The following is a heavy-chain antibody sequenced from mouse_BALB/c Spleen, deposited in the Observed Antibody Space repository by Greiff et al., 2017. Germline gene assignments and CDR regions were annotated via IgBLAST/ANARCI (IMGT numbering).Heavy chain of an antibody. CDR3: ARDEITTVVAMDY. CDR2: INSNGGST. CDR1: GFTFSSYG. V-gene: IGHV5-6-3*01. D-gene: IGHD1-1*01. Sequence: EVHLVESGGGLVQPGGSLKLSCAASGFTFSSYGMSWVRQTPDKRLELVATINSNGGSTYYPDSVKGRFTISRDNAKNTLYLQMSSLKSEDTAMYYCARDEITTVVAMDYWGQGTSVTVSS. J-gene: IGHJ4*01.